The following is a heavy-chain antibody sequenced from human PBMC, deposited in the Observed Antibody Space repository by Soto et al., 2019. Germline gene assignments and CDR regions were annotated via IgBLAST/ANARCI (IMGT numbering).Heavy chain of an antibody. Sequence: QVQLVQSGAEVKKPGSSVKVSCKASGGTFSSYAISWVRQAPGQGLEWMGGIIPIFGTANYAQKFQDRVTITADESTSTAYMELSSLRSEDTAVYYCERSSITLVRGADYTMDVWGQGTTVTVSS. CDR3: ERSSITLVRGADYTMDV. CDR2: IIPIFGTA. J-gene: IGHJ6*02. D-gene: IGHD3-10*01. V-gene: IGHV1-69*01. CDR1: GGTFSSYA.